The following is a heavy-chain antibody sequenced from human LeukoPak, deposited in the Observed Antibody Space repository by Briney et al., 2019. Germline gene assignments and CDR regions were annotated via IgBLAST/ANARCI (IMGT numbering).Heavy chain of an antibody. D-gene: IGHD3-22*01. CDR2: ISAYNGNT. CDR3: WRGPEGYFYDSRAQSPDWVGP. J-gene: IGHJ5*02. Sequence: ASVKVSCKASGYTFTSYGISWVRQAPGQGLEWMGWISAYNGNTNYAQKLQGRVTMTTDTSTSTAYMELRSLRSDDTAVYSWWRGPEGYFYDSRAQSPDWVGPLGQGTLGNVSP. CDR1: GYTFTSYG. V-gene: IGHV1-18*01.